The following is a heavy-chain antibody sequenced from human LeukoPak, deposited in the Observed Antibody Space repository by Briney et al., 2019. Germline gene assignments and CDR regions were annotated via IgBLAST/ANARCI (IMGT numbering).Heavy chain of an antibody. Sequence: GASVKVSCKASGGTFSSYAISWVRQAPGQGLEWMGRIIPILGIANYAQKFQGRVTITADKSTSTAYMELSSLRSEDTAVYYCARAYGGNSFLLSREYNWFDPWGQGTLVTVSS. CDR2: IIPILGIA. CDR3: ARAYGGNSFLLSREYNWFDP. D-gene: IGHD4-23*01. V-gene: IGHV1-69*04. CDR1: GGTFSSYA. J-gene: IGHJ5*02.